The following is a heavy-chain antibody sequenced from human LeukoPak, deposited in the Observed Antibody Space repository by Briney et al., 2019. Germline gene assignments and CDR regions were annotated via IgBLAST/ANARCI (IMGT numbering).Heavy chain of an antibody. CDR3: ARMYYYGPGSWAFDY. V-gene: IGHV1-46*01. D-gene: IGHD3-10*01. J-gene: IGHJ4*02. CDR1: GYTFTSYY. CDR2: INPSGGST. Sequence: ASVKVSCKASGYTFTSYYMHWVRQAPGQGLEWMGIINPSGGSTSYAQKFQGRVTMTRDTSTSTVYMELSSLRSEDTAVYYCARMYYYGPGSWAFDYWGQGTLVTVSS.